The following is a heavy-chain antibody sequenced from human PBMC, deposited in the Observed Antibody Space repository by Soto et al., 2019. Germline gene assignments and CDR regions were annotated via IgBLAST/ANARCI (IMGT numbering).Heavy chain of an antibody. CDR3: ARGPIAAAGHNWFDP. CDR2: IYYSGST. CDR1: GGSISSYY. D-gene: IGHD6-13*01. J-gene: IGHJ5*02. V-gene: IGHV4-59*01. Sequence: SETLSLTCTVSGGSISSYYWSWIRQPPGKGLEWIGYIYYSGSTNYNPSLKSRVTISVDTSKNQFSLKLSSVTAADTAVYHCARGPIAAAGHNWFDPWGQGTLVTVSS.